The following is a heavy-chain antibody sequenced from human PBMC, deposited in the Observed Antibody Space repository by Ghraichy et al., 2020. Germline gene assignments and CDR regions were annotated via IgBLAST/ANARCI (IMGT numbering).Heavy chain of an antibody. Sequence: SETLSLTCTVSGGSISSGDYYWGWIRQPPGKGLEWVAYIYYSGSTYYNPSLKSRVTISIDTSKNQFSLNLSSVTAADTAVYYCARPGYGNKYWFFDLWGRGTLVTVSS. D-gene: IGHD1/OR15-1a*01. CDR3: ARPGYGNKYWFFDL. CDR1: GGSISSGDYY. CDR2: IYYSGST. J-gene: IGHJ2*01. V-gene: IGHV4-30-4*01.